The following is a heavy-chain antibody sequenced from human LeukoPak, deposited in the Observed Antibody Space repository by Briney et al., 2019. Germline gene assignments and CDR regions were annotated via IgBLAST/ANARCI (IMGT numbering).Heavy chain of an antibody. D-gene: IGHD4-17*01. J-gene: IGHJ4*02. CDR1: GGSISSSSYY. CDR2: IYTSGST. CDR3: ARVNDYGDYEDY. Sequence: SETLSLTCTVSGGSISSSSYYWGWIRQPAGKGLEWIGRIYTSGSTNYNPSLKSRVTMSVDTSKNQFSLKLSSVTAADTAVYYCARVNDYGDYEDYWGQGTLVTVSS. V-gene: IGHV4-61*02.